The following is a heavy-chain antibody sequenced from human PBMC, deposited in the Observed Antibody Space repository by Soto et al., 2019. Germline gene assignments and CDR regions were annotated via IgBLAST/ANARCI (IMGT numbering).Heavy chain of an antibody. CDR1: GAPVDSGGYY. D-gene: IGHD2-15*01. J-gene: IGHJ5*01. Sequence: KSSETLSLTCTVSGAPVDSGGYYWSWIRQLPGTGPEWIGYIYFRGNTYYNPSFESRVAISLDTSKSQFSLNVTSVTAADTAVYFCARGRYCLTGRCFPNWFDSWGQGTLVTVSS. CDR2: IYFRGNT. CDR3: ARGRYCLTGRCFPNWFDS. V-gene: IGHV4-30-4*08.